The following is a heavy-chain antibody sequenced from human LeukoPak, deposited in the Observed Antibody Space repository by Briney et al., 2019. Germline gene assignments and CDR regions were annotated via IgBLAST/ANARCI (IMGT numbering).Heavy chain of an antibody. CDR2: MNPNSGNT. D-gene: IGHD2-2*01. CDR3: ARGPPFHCSSTSCYLSDNWFDP. CDR1: RYTFTSYD. Sequence: ASVKVSCKASRYTFTSYDINWVRQATGQGLEWMGWMNPNSGNTGYAQKFQGRVTMTRNTSISTAYMELSSLRSEDTAVYYCARGPPFHCSSTSCYLSDNWFDPWGQGTLVTVSS. V-gene: IGHV1-8*01. J-gene: IGHJ5*02.